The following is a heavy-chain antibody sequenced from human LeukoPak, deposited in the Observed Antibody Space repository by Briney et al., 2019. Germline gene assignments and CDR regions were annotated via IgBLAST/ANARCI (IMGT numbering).Heavy chain of an antibody. CDR1: GFTFSSYA. J-gene: IGHJ4*02. D-gene: IGHD4-17*01. Sequence: GGSLRLSCAASGFTFSSYAMHWVRQAPGKGLEWVAVISYDGSNKYYADSVKGRFTISRDNSKNTLYLQMNSLRAEDTAVYYCAKAGPKTTVTTYYYFDYWGQGTLVTVSS. CDR2: ISYDGSNK. V-gene: IGHV3-30-3*01. CDR3: AKAGPKTTVTTYYYFDY.